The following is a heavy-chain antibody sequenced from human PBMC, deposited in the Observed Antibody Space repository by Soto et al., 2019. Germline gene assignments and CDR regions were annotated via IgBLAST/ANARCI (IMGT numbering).Heavy chain of an antibody. D-gene: IGHD5-18*01. CDR3: ARVGYSYPYYYYGMDV. CDR1: GYTFTSYD. Sequence: ASVKVSCKASGYTFTSYDINWVRQATGQGLEWMGWMNPNSGNTGYAQKFQGRVTMTRNTSISTAYMELSSLRSEDTAVYYCARVGYSYPYYYYGMDVWGQGTTVTVSS. J-gene: IGHJ6*02. CDR2: MNPNSGNT. V-gene: IGHV1-8*01.